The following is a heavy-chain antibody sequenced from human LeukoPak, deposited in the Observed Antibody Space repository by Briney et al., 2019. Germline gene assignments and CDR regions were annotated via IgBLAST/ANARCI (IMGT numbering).Heavy chain of an antibody. J-gene: IGHJ4*02. CDR2: IYTSGIT. V-gene: IGHV4-61*02. CDR3: ARLVDRLMFDY. CDR1: GGSINSGDYH. D-gene: IGHD2-21*02. Sequence: SETLSLTCTVSGGSINSGDYHWSWIRQPAGKPLEWIGRIYTSGITIYKSSLESRVTISIDTSKNRFSLKLNSVTASDTAVYYCARLVDRLMFDYWGQGTQVTVSS.